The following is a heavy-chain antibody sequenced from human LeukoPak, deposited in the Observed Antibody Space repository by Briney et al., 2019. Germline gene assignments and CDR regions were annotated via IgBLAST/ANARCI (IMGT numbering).Heavy chain of an antibody. D-gene: IGHD5-12*01. CDR2: IYYSGST. CDR1: GGSISSGGYY. V-gene: IGHV4-31*03. Sequence: SETLSLTCTVSGGSISSGGYYWSWIRQHPGKGLEWIGYIYYSGSTYYNPSLKSRVTISVDTSKNQFSLRLSSVTAADTALYYCASEYGGHLHYWGQGTLVTVSS. J-gene: IGHJ4*02. CDR3: ASEYGGHLHY.